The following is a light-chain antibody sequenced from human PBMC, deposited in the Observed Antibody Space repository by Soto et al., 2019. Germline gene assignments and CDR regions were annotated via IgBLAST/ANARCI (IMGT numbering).Light chain of an antibody. J-gene: IGLJ1*01. CDR1: TSDVGGYNY. CDR2: EVS. CDR3: SSYTSGSTLV. V-gene: IGLV2-14*01. Sequence: QSVLTQPACVSGYLGQSITISCTGTTSDVGGYNYVSWYQHHPDKAPKLMIYEVSNRPSGVSNRFSGSKSGNTASLTISGLQTADEADYYCSSYTSGSTLVFGTGTKVTV.